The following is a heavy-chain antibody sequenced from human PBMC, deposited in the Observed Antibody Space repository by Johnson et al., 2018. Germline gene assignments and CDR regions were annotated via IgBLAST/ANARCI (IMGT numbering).Heavy chain of an antibody. J-gene: IGHJ6*02. Sequence: VQLQESGGGLVQPGGSLRLSCAASGFTFSSYWMHWVRQVPGKGLVWVARINRDESSRTYADSVKGRFTIPRDNATTTLYLRMNSLRAEDTAGYYCTSEMYYDILYEYYFAMELWGQGTTVTVCS. CDR1: GFTFSSYW. V-gene: IGHV3-74*01. CDR3: TSEMYYDILYEYYFAMEL. D-gene: IGHD3-9*01. CDR2: INRDESSR.